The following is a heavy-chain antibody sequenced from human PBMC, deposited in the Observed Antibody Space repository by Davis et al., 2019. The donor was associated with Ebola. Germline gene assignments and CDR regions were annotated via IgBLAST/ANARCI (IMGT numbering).Heavy chain of an antibody. CDR2: INAYNGNT. J-gene: IGHJ4*02. CDR1: GYTFTNYG. D-gene: IGHD3-10*01. Sequence: ASVKVSCKASGYTFTNYGISWVRQAPGQGLEWMGWINAYNGNTKYAQKFQGRVTMTTDTSTSTAYMELRSLRSDDTAVYYCARGITMVQGVTWFDYWGQGSLVSVSS. CDR3: ARGITMVQGVTWFDY. V-gene: IGHV1-18*01.